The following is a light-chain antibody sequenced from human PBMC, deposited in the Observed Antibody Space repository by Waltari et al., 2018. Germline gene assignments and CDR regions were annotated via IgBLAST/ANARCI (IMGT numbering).Light chain of an antibody. Sequence: QSALTQPASVSGSPGQTITISCTVTSSDLGGHNYVSWYQQHPGKAPKLMIYDVVKRPSGVSNRFSGSKSGNTASLTISGLQAEDDAIYYCSSYASSKFGGGTKLTVL. CDR3: SSYASSK. J-gene: IGLJ2*01. V-gene: IGLV2-14*01. CDR1: SSDLGGHNY. CDR2: DVV.